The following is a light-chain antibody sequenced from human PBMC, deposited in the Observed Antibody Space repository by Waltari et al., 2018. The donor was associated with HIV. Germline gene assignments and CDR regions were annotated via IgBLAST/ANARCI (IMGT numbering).Light chain of an antibody. Sequence: DIQMTQSPSPLSASVGDRVTITCQASQHIATNLNWFQQKPGKAPKLLIYDFSKLETGVPSRFTGGGSGATFTFTITSLRPEDIATYYCLQYDDLPLTFGGGTKVELK. J-gene: IGKJ4*01. CDR2: DFS. V-gene: IGKV1-33*01. CDR1: QHIATN. CDR3: LQYDDLPLT.